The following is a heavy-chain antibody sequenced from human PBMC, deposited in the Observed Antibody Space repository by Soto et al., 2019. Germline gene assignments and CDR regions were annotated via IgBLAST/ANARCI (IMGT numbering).Heavy chain of an antibody. J-gene: IGHJ4*02. CDR2: IYYSGST. CDR3: ARMRIILTGYPRHFDY. D-gene: IGHD3-9*01. Sequence: QVQLQESGPGLVKPSETLSLTCTVSGGSISSYYWSWIRQPPGKGLEWIGYIYYSGSTNYNPSLKSRATISVATAKNQFSLDLRSVTAADRAVYYCARMRIILTGYPRHFDYWGQGTLVTVSS. V-gene: IGHV4-59*01. CDR1: GGSISSYY.